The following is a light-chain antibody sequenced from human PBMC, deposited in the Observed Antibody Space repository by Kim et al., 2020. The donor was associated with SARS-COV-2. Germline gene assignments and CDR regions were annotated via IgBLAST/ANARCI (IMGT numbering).Light chain of an antibody. CDR2: DAS. CDR3: KKYDNIPYS. J-gene: IGKJ2*03. V-gene: IGKV1-33*01. CDR1: QEKINS. Sequence: VEDRVSIACRANQEKINSLHLYQHKPGKAPKLLIYDASNLETGVTSRLSGSGSGTSFTFTITCLQPEDVATYDCKKYDNIPYSFGQGTKLEI.